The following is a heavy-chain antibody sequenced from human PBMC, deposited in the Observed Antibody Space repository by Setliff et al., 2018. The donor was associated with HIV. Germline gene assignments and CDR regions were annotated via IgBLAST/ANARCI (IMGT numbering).Heavy chain of an antibody. D-gene: IGHD3-3*01. J-gene: IGHJ5*02. CDR1: GGSISTYY. Sequence: KSSETLSLTCTVSGGSISTYYWSWIRQAPGRGLEWIGYIYYTGRTNYNRSLRSRVTMSLDSSKKQFSLKLSSVTAADTAVYFCARDVGGFTVFAVPRGGFDPWGQGTLVTVSS. V-gene: IGHV4-59*01. CDR2: IYYTGRT. CDR3: ARDVGGFTVFAVPRGGFDP.